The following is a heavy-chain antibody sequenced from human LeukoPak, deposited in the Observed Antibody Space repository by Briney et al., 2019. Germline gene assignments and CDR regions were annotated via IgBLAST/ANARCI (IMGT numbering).Heavy chain of an antibody. CDR3: AKISTRGSSQATDY. Sequence: GGSLRLSCAASGFIFSSYGMHWVRQAPGKGLEWVAFIRYDGSKKYYADSVKGRFTISRDNSKNTLYVQMNGLRDDDTAIYYCAKISTRGSSQATDYWGQGTLVTVSS. CDR1: GFIFSSYG. V-gene: IGHV3-30*02. J-gene: IGHJ4*02. D-gene: IGHD6-6*01. CDR2: IRYDGSKK.